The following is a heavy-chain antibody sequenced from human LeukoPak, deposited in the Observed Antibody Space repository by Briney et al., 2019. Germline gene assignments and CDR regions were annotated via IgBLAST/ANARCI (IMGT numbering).Heavy chain of an antibody. CDR1: GGSISSGDYY. J-gene: IGHJ4*02. D-gene: IGHD3-22*01. CDR2: IYYSGST. Sequence: SQTLSLTCTVSGGSISSGDYYWSWLRQPPGTGLEWIGYIYYSGSTYYNPSLKSRVTISVDTSKNQFSLKLSSVTAADTAVYYCARGRDYYDSSGYQGEFDYWGQGTLVTVSS. V-gene: IGHV4-30-4*01. CDR3: ARGRDYYDSSGYQGEFDY.